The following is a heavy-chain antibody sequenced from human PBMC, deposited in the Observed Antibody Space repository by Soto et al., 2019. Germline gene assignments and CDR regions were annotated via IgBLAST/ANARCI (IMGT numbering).Heavy chain of an antibody. CDR2: ITGSGGAT. CDR1: GFTFSSYA. Sequence: GGSLRLSCAASGFTFSSYAMSWVRQAPGKGLEWVSAITGSGGATYYADSVKGRFTISRDNSKNTLYLQMNSLRAEDTAVYYCARVNCSGGTCYYSDYWGQGTQVTVSS. CDR3: ARVNCSGGTCYYSDY. V-gene: IGHV3-23*01. J-gene: IGHJ4*02. D-gene: IGHD2-15*01.